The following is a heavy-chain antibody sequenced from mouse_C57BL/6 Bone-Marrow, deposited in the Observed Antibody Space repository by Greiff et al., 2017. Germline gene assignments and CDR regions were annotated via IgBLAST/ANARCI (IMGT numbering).Heavy chain of an antibody. CDR3: ARDGTYYFFRDY. V-gene: IGHV1-53*01. Sequence: QVQLQQPGTELVKPGASVKLSCKASGYTFTSYWMHWVKQRPGQGLEWIGNINPSNGGTNYNEKFKSQATLTVDKSSSAAYMQLSSLTSEDSAVYYCARDGTYYFFRDYWGQGTSGTVSS. J-gene: IGHJ4*01. CDR2: INPSNGGT. D-gene: IGHD2-10*01. CDR1: GYTFTSYW.